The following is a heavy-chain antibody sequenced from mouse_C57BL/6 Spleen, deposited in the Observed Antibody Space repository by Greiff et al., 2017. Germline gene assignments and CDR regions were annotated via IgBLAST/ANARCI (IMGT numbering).Heavy chain of an antibody. CDR2: INPNNGGT. V-gene: IGHV1-26*01. CDR3: ARPAWFAY. J-gene: IGHJ3*01. CDR1: GYTFTDYY. Sequence: EVQLQQSGPELVKPGASVKISCKASGYTFTDYYMNWVKQSHGKSLEWIGDINPNNGGTSYNQKFKGKATLTVDKSSSTAYMELRSLTSEASAVYYCARPAWFAYWGQGTLVTVSA.